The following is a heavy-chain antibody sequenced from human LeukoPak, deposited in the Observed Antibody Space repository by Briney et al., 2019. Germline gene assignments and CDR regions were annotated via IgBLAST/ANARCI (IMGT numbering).Heavy chain of an antibody. CDR2: TRNKANSYIT. CDR1: GFTFSDHF. J-gene: IGHJ4*02. V-gene: IGHV3-72*01. CDR3: ASIRGTFGY. D-gene: IGHD1-26*01. Sequence: GGSLRLSCAASGFTFSDHFLEWVRQAPGKGVEWVGRTRNKANSYITEYAASVKGRFTISKDESKNSLYLQMSSLKTDDTAMYYCASIRGTFGYWGQGTLDTVSS.